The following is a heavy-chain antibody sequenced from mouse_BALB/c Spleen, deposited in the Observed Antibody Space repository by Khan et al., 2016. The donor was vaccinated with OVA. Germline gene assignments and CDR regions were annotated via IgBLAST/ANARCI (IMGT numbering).Heavy chain of an antibody. D-gene: IGHD2-10*01. CDR3: ARQPYYHYYVMDY. J-gene: IGHJ4*01. CDR1: GFSLTDYG. V-gene: IGHV2-6-1*01. CDR2: IWSDGST. Sequence: VQLQESRPALVAPSQSLSITCTISGFSLTDYGVHWVRQPPGKGLEWLVVIWSDGSTTYNSALKSRLSISKDNSKSQVFLKMNSLQTDDTAVYYCARQPYYHYYVMDYWGQGTSVTVSS.